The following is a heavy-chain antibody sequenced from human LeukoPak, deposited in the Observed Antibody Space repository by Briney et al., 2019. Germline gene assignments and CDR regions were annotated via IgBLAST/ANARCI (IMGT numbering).Heavy chain of an antibody. Sequence: KPSETLSLTCAVYGGSLSGYYWSWIRHPPGKGLEWIGEINHSGSTNYNPSLKSRVTISVDTTKNQFSLKLSSVTAADTAVYYCARVRITMVRGAPGPDYWGQGTLVTVSS. CDR2: INHSGST. CDR3: ARVRITMVRGAPGPDY. V-gene: IGHV4-34*01. CDR1: GGSLSGYY. D-gene: IGHD3-10*01. J-gene: IGHJ4*02.